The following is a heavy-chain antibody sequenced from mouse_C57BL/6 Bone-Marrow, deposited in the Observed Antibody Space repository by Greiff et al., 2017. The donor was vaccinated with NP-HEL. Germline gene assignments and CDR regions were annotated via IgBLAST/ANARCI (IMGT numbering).Heavy chain of an antibody. CDR3: ARFGYFDY. CDR2: IYPGDGDT. CDR1: GYAFSSSW. Sequence: QVQLQQSGPELVKPGASVKISCKASGYAFSSSWMNWVKQRPGKGLEWIGRIYPGDGDTNYNGKFKGKATLTADKSSSTAYMQLSSLTSEDSAVYFGARFGYFDYWGQGTTLTVSS. V-gene: IGHV1-82*01. J-gene: IGHJ2*01.